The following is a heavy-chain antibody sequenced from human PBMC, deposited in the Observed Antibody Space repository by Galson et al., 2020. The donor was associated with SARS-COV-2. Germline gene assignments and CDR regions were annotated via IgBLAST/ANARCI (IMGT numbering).Heavy chain of an antibody. CDR3: ARHESYGSSFYYSGLDV. CDR1: GGAISGYY. Sequence: SETLSLTRTVSGGAISGYYWSWIRQAPGKGLDWIGYIYYSGTTDYNPSLKSRVSILVDKSKSQLSLTLSSVTAADTGVYYCARHESYGSSFYYSGLDVWGQGTTVSVS. CDR2: IYYSGTT. D-gene: IGHD6-6*01. V-gene: IGHV4-59*08. J-gene: IGHJ6*02.